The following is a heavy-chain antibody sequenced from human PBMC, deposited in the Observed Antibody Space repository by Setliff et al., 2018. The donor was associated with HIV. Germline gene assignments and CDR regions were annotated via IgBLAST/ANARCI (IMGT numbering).Heavy chain of an antibody. D-gene: IGHD2-2*01. V-gene: IGHV4-38-2*01. CDR2: IYHSGNT. J-gene: IGHJ3*02. Sequence: PSETLSLTCAVSGYSIRSGYYWGCIRQTPGKGIEWIGNIYHSGNTFHNPSLKSRVTISVHTSKNQFSLKLSSVTAADTAVYDCARRRSMPNNAFDIWGQGTMVTVSS. CDR1: GYSIRSGYY. CDR3: ARRRSMPNNAFDI.